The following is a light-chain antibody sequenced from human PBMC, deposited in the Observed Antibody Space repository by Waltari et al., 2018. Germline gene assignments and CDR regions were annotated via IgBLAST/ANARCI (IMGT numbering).Light chain of an antibody. J-gene: IGLJ1*01. CDR2: DVS. CDR1: GRDVGGQHY. Sequence: ALTPPASWAGYTGQWLASSRTGTGRDVGGQHYVHWYKQHPGKAPKVIIYDVSKRPSGISSRFSGSKSHNTASLTISGLQAEDEADYFCYSFAGYTTFYVFGSGTKVTVL. CDR3: YSFAGYTTFYV. V-gene: IGLV2-23*02.